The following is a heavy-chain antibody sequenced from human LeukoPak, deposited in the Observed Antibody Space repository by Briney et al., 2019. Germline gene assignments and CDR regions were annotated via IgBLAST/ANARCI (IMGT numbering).Heavy chain of an antibody. D-gene: IGHD5/OR15-5a*01. CDR1: GITFSDYY. CDR3: ARVGGHSVPARETASRYVDV. J-gene: IGHJ6*03. Sequence: GGSLRLSCVASGITFSDYYMSWLRQAPGKGLEWVSYISRSGAMIYYADSVKGRFTISRDNAKNSTYLQMDSLRAEDTAVYYCARVGGHSVPARETASRYVDVWGKGTSVTVSS. CDR2: ISRSGAMI. V-gene: IGHV3-11*01.